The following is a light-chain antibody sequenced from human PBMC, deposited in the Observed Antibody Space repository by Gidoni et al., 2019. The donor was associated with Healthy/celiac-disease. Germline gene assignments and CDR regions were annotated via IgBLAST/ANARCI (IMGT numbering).Light chain of an antibody. Sequence: DIVMTQSPLSLPVTPGEPASISCRSSQSLLHSNGYYYLDWYLQKPGQSPQLLIYLGSNRASGVPDRFSGSGSGTDFTLKISRVEAEDVGVYYCMQALQTSFTFGPGTKVDIK. V-gene: IGKV2-28*01. CDR3: MQALQTSFT. J-gene: IGKJ3*01. CDR1: QSLLHSNGYYY. CDR2: LGS.